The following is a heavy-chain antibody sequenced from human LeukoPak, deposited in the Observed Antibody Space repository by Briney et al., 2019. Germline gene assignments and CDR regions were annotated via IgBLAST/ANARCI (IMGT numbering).Heavy chain of an antibody. Sequence: SETLSLTCTVSGGSISSYYWSWIRQPPGKGLEWIGYIYYSGSTNYNPSLKSRVTISVDTSKNQFSLKLSSVTAADTAVYYCARGPWDYGVSYYFDYWGQGTLVTVSS. CDR1: GGSISSYY. J-gene: IGHJ4*02. D-gene: IGHD4-17*01. CDR3: ARGPWDYGVSYYFDY. CDR2: IYYSGST. V-gene: IGHV4-59*12.